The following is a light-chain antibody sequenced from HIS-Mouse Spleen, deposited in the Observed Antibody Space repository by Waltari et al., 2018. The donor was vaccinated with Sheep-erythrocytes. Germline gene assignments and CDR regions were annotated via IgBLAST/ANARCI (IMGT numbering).Light chain of an antibody. CDR3: QKYNSAPRT. J-gene: IGKJ1*01. CDR2: DAS. V-gene: IGKV1-27*01. Sequence: DIQMTQSPSSLSASVGDRVTITCRASQGIRNYLAWYQQKPGKVPKLLIYDASTLHSGVPARFSGSGSGTDFTLTISSLQPEDVATYYCQKYNSAPRTFGQGTKVEIK. CDR1: QGIRNY.